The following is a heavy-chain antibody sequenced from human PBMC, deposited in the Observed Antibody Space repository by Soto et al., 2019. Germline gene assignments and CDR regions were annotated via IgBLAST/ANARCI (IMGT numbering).Heavy chain of an antibody. CDR3: AKLTYPSDSTGYYYERVSGWIDS. CDR1: GFMFSSYA. V-gene: IGHV3-23*01. Sequence: PGGSLRLSCAASGFMFSSYAMSWFRQAPGKGLEWVSSISASGGTANLADSVEGRCTISRDNSKSTLYLQMNSLRAEDTAVYYCAKLTYPSDSTGYYYERVSGWIDSWGQGTLVTVSS. J-gene: IGHJ5*01. CDR2: ISASGGTA. D-gene: IGHD3-22*01.